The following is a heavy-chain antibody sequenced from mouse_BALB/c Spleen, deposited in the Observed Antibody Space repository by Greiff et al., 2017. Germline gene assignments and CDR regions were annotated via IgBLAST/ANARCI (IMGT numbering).Heavy chain of an antibody. CDR1: GFTFSSYT. CDR3: ARHDFFDY. V-gene: IGHV5-12-2*01. Sequence: EVQGVESGGGLVQPGGSLKLSCAASGFTFSSYTMSWVRQTPEKRLEWVAYISNGGGSTYYPDTVKGRFTISRDNAKNTLYLQMSSLKSEDTAMYYCARHDFFDYWGQGTTLTVSS. CDR2: ISNGGGST. J-gene: IGHJ2*01. D-gene: IGHD2-4*01.